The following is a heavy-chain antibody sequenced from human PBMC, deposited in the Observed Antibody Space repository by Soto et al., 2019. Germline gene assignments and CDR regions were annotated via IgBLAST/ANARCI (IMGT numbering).Heavy chain of an antibody. V-gene: IGHV1-69*10. CDR2: IIPLLHRA. CDR1: GGTFNTHV. D-gene: IGHD6-13*01. CDR3: AREGGAAAGRMDV. Sequence: SVKVSCKASGGTFNTHVISWVRQTPGQGLEWMGGIIPLLHRANYAQKFQGRVTITADESTSTAYMDLSRLTSEDSAVYYCAREGGAAAGRMDVWGQGTTVTVSS. J-gene: IGHJ6*02.